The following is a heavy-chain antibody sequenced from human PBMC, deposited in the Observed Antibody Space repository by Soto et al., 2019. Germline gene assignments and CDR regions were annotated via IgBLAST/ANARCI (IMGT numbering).Heavy chain of an antibody. V-gene: IGHV1-8*01. CDR1: GYTFTSYD. J-gene: IGHJ2*01. Sequence: QVQLVQSGAEVKKTGASVKVSCKASGYTFTSYDINWVRQATGQGLEWMGWMNPNSGNTGYAQKFQGRVTMTRNTSISTAYKELSSLRSEDTAVYYCARVSYDFIAPYWYFDLWGRGTLVTGSS. CDR2: MNPNSGNT. D-gene: IGHD3-3*01. CDR3: ARVSYDFIAPYWYFDL.